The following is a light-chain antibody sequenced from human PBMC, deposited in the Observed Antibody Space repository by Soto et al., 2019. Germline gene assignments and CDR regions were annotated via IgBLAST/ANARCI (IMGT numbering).Light chain of an antibody. CDR2: AAS. Sequence: EIVLTQSPGTLSLSPGERATLSCRASQSVSNNYLAWYQQKPGQTPSLLIYAASSRATGIPDRFSGSGSGTDFTLTLNGVEPEDSAVYYCQQYVGSPWTFGQGTKVEIK. CDR3: QQYVGSPWT. CDR1: QSVSNNY. V-gene: IGKV3-20*01. J-gene: IGKJ1*01.